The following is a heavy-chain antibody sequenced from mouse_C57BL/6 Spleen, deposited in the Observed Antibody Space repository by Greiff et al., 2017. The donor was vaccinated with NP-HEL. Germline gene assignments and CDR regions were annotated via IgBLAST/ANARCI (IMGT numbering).Heavy chain of an antibody. V-gene: IGHV1-61*01. CDR3: ARSGGTHWYFDV. D-gene: IGHD2-14*01. CDR1: GYTFTSYW. CDR2: IYPSDSET. Sequence: VQLQQPGAELVRPGSSVKLSCKASGYTFTSYWMDWVKQRPGQGLEWIGNIYPSDSETHYNQTFKDKATLTVDKSSSTAYMQLSSLTSEDSAVYYCARSGGTHWYFDVWGTGTTVTVSS. J-gene: IGHJ1*03.